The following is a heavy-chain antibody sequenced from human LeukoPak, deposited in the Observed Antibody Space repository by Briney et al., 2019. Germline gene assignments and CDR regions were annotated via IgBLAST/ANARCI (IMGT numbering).Heavy chain of an antibody. V-gene: IGHV4-59*12. CDR2: IHYSGTT. CDR1: GFTFSSYS. Sequence: GSLRLSCAASGFTFSSYSMNWVRQPPGKGLEWIGSIHYSGTTYYNASLQSRVSLSVDTSNNQFALNLRSVTAADTAVYYCARVDVGAVPGWGQGTLVTVSS. J-gene: IGHJ4*02. D-gene: IGHD6-19*01. CDR3: ARVDVGAVPG.